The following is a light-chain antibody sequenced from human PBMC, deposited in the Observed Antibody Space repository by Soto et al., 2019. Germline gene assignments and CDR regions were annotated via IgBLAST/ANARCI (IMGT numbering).Light chain of an antibody. V-gene: IGLV2-8*01. CDR1: STDVGGYNY. Sequence: SVLTQPPSAPRSPGQSLTISYTGTSTDVGGYNYVSWYQQRPDKAPNLMIYEVTRRPSGVPDRFSGSKSGNTASLTVSGLQAEDEADYFCSAFAGTLFYVFGTGTKVPS. J-gene: IGLJ1*01. CDR3: SAFAGTLFYV. CDR2: EVT.